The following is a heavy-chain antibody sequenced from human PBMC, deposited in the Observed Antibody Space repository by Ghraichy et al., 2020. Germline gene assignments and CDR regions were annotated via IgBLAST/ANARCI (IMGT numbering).Heavy chain of an antibody. CDR2: IYYSGST. D-gene: IGHD4-11*01. J-gene: IGHJ6*02. CDR1: GGSISSYY. V-gene: IGHV4-59*01. CDR3: ARVGHDYSNYADRNLSPYYYYYYGMDV. Sequence: SETLSLTCTVSGGSISSYYWSWIRQPPGKGLEWIGYIYYSGSTNYNPSLKSRVTISVDTSKNQFSLQLSSVTAADTAVYYCARVGHDYSNYADRNLSPYYYYYYGMDVWGQGTKVTVSS.